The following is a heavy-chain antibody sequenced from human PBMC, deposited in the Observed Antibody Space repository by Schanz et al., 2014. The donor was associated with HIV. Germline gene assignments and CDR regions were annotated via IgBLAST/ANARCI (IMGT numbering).Heavy chain of an antibody. V-gene: IGHV3-33*01. CDR1: GFTFSSYG. D-gene: IGHD3-22*01. CDR2: IWFDGSKK. J-gene: IGHJ4*02. Sequence: MQLVESVGGLVKPGGSLRLSCAASGFTFSSYGMHWVRQAPGKGLEWVAVIWFDGSKKYHADSVKGRFTISRDNSKKTLYLQMNSLRAEDTAVYYCARGRYAPNYYDSSTYPYYFDYWGQGTLVTVSS. CDR3: ARGRYAPNYYDSSTYPYYFDY.